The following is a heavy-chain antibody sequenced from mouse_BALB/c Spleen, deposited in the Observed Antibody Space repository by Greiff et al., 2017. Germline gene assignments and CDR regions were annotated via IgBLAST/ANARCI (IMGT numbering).Heavy chain of an antibody. CDR1: GFTFSSYA. CDR2: ISSGGSYT. J-gene: IGHJ4*01. V-gene: IGHV5-9-4*01. CDR3: ARASYAMDY. Sequence: EVQLQQSGGGLVKPGGSLKLSCAASGFTFSSYAMSWVRQSPEKRLEWVAEISSGGSYTYYPDTVTGRFTISRDNAKNTLYLEMSSLRSEDTAMYYCARASYAMDYWGQGTSVTVSS.